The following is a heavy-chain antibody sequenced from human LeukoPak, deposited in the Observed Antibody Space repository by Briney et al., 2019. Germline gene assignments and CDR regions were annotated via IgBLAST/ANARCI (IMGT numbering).Heavy chain of an antibody. D-gene: IGHD1-26*01. CDR2: ISGYNGNA. V-gene: IGHV1-18*01. J-gene: IGHJ4*02. CDR3: ARDAPSGRIPGY. CDR1: GYTFSSFG. Sequence: ASVKVSCKASGYTFSSFGITWVRQAPGQGLERMGWISGYNGNANYAQKLQGRVTMTTDTSTSTAYLDLRSLRSDDTAVYYCARDAPSGRIPGYWGQGTLVTVSS.